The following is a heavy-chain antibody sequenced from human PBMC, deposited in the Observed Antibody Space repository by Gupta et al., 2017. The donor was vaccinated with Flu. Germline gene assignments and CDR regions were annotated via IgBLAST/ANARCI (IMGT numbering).Heavy chain of an antibody. CDR3: AKDGGYSSSEGFDY. CDR2: ISWNSGSI. Sequence: DDYAMHWVRQAPGKCLEWVSGISWNSGSIGYADSVKGRFTISRDNAKNSLYLQMNSLRAEDTALYYCAKDGGYSSSEGFDYWGQGTLVTVSS. CDR1: DDYA. D-gene: IGHD6-6*01. J-gene: IGHJ4*02. V-gene: IGHV3-9*01.